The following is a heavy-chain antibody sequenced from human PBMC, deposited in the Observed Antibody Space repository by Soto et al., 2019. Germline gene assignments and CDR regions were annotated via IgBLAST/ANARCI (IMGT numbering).Heavy chain of an antibody. J-gene: IGHJ4*02. D-gene: IGHD6-13*01. V-gene: IGHV4-39*01. CDR3: ARRYSSSWYLDY. Sequence: QLQLQESGPGLVKPSETLSLTCTVSGGSISSSSYYWGWIRQPPGKGLEWIGSINYSGSTYYNPSLKSRVTISVDTSKNQFSLKLSSVTAADTAVYYCARRYSSSWYLDYWGQGTLVTVSS. CDR1: GGSISSSSYY. CDR2: INYSGST.